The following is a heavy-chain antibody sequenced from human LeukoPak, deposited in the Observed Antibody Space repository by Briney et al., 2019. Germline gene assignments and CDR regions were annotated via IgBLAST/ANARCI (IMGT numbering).Heavy chain of an antibody. J-gene: IGHJ4*02. CDR1: GYTFTRYY. Sequence: ASVKVSCTASGYTFTRYYMHWVRQAPGQGLEWMGRINPNSGGTNYAQKFQGRVTMTRDTSISTAYMELSRLRSDDTAVYYCARVVGTTRPNFDYWGQGTLVTVSS. CDR3: ARVVGTTRPNFDY. CDR2: INPNSGGT. D-gene: IGHD1-26*01. V-gene: IGHV1-2*06.